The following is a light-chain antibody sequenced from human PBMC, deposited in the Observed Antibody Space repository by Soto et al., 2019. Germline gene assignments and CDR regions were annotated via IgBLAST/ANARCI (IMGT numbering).Light chain of an antibody. J-gene: IGLJ2*01. V-gene: IGLV1-40*01. CDR1: SSNIGAGND. Sequence: QSVLTQAPSVSGAPGQRVTIYCTGSSSNIGAGNDVHWHQQLPGTAPKLLIYRSNHRPSGVPDRFSVSKSGTSASLASTGLQADDDADYYCQSFDSDWGVVFGGGTKLTVL. CDR2: RSN. CDR3: QSFDSDWGVV.